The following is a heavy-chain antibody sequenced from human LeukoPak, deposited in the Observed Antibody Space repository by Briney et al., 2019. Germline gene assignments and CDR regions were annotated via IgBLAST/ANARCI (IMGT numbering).Heavy chain of an antibody. CDR1: GYTFTSYD. Sequence: ASVKVSCKASGYTFTSYDINWVRQATGQGLEWMGWMNPNSGNTGYAQKFQGRVTMTRNTSISTAYMELSSLRSEDTAVYYCARDHEGNFWFDPWGQGTLVTVSS. D-gene: IGHD1-7*01. J-gene: IGHJ5*02. V-gene: IGHV1-8*01. CDR2: MNPNSGNT. CDR3: ARDHEGNFWFDP.